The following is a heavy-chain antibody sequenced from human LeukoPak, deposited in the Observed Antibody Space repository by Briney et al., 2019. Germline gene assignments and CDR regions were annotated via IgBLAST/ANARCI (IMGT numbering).Heavy chain of an antibody. D-gene: IGHD1-26*01. CDR3: ARDSDSGSYHDF. CDR2: IYAGDNK. V-gene: IGHV3-53*01. Sequence: GGSLRLSCTASGFTFLDCGMSWVRQAPGKGLEWVSVIYAGDNKYYVDSVRGRFAISRDNSKNTLYLEMNSLRPEDTAVYYCARDSDSGSYHDFWGQGTLVTVSS. CDR1: GFTFLDCG. J-gene: IGHJ4*02.